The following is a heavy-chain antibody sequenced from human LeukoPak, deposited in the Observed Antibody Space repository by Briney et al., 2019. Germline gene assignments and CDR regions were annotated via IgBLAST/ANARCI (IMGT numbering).Heavy chain of an antibody. V-gene: IGHV4-59*01. CDR2: IYYSGST. D-gene: IGHD3-22*01. Sequence: SETLSLTCTVSGGSISSYYWSWIRQPPGKGLEWIGYIYYSGSTNYNPSLKSRVTISVDTSKNQFSLKLSSVTAADTAVYYRARVLGYYYDSSGYLDAFDIWGQGTMVIVSS. CDR1: GGSISSYY. J-gene: IGHJ3*02. CDR3: ARVLGYYYDSSGYLDAFDI.